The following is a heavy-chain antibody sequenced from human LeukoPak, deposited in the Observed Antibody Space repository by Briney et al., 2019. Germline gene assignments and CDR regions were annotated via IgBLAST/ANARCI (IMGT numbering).Heavy chain of an antibody. CDR2: ISSGSRYI. Sequence: GGSLRLSCAASGFTFSTYWMNWVRQAPGKGLEWVSSISSGSRYIYYADSVKGRFTVSRDNAKNSLYLQMNSLRAEDTAVYYCARDAYCSGGICYSGYWGQGTLVTVSS. J-gene: IGHJ4*02. D-gene: IGHD2-15*01. CDR3: ARDAYCSGGICYSGY. V-gene: IGHV3-21*01. CDR1: GFTFSTYW.